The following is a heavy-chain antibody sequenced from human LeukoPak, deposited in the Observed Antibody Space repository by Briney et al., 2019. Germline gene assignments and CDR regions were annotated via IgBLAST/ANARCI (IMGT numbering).Heavy chain of an antibody. Sequence: PGGSLRLSCAASGFTFSSYAMSWVRQAPGKGLEWVSAISGSGGSTYYADSVKGRFTISRDNSKNTLYLQMNSLRAEDTAVYYCAKQIFVVVPAAMYATTFDIWGQGTMVTVSS. CDR1: GFTFSSYA. J-gene: IGHJ3*02. CDR3: AKQIFVVVPAAMYATTFDI. V-gene: IGHV3-23*01. D-gene: IGHD2-2*01. CDR2: ISGSGGST.